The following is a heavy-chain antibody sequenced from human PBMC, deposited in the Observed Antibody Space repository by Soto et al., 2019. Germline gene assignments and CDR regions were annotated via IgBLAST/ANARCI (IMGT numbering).Heavy chain of an antibody. CDR1: GGSISSGGYY. Sequence: SETLSLTCAVSGGSISSGGYYWSWIRQPPGMGLEWIGYIYYNGSTNYNPSLKSRVTISVDTSNNHFSLKLSSVTAADTAVYYCARTYYDFWSGYWRWFDPWGQGTLVTVSS. CDR2: IYYNGST. V-gene: IGHV4-61*08. CDR3: ARTYYDFWSGYWRWFDP. D-gene: IGHD3-3*01. J-gene: IGHJ5*02.